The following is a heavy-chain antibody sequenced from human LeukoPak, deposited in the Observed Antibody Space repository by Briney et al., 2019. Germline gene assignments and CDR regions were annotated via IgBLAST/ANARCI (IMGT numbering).Heavy chain of an antibody. CDR1: GFTFSSYW. CDR2: IKSDGSGT. D-gene: IGHD7-27*01. J-gene: IGHJ4*02. V-gene: IGHV3-74*01. CDR3: ARDLNWETY. Sequence: GGSLRLSCAASGFTFSSYWMHWVRQAPGKGLVWVSRIKSDGSGTAYADSVKGRFTISRDNAKNSLYLQMNSLRAEDTAVYYCARDLNWETYWGQGTLVSVSS.